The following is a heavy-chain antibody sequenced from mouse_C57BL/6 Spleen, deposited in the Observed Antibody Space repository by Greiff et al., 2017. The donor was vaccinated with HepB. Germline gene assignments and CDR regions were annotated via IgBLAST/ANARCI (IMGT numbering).Heavy chain of an antibody. CDR2: IYPGSGST. CDR3: ARGLLGGYYCDY. V-gene: IGHV1-55*01. Sequence: QVQLQQSGAELVKPGASVKMSCKASGYTFTSYWITWVKQRPGQGLEWIGDIYPGSGSTNYNEKFKSKATLTVDTSSSTAYMQLSSLTSEDSAVYYGARGLLGGYYCDYWGQGTTLTVSS. J-gene: IGHJ2*01. D-gene: IGHD2-3*01. CDR1: GYTFTSYW.